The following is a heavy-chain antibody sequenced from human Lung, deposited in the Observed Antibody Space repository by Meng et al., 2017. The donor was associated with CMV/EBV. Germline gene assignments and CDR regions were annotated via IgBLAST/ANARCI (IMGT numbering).Heavy chain of an antibody. V-gene: IGHV4-59*01. CDR1: GGSISSYY. Sequence: SETLSLXXTVSGGSISSYYWSWIRQPPGKGLEWIGYIYYSGSTNYNPSLKSRVTISVDTSKYQFSLKLSSVTAADTAVYYCARVGLFLEWLELNAFDIWGQGTXVTVSS. CDR2: IYYSGST. D-gene: IGHD3-3*01. CDR3: ARVGLFLEWLELNAFDI. J-gene: IGHJ3*02.